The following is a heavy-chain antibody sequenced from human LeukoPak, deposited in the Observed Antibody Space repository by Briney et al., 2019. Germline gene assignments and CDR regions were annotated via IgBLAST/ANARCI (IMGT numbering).Heavy chain of an antibody. V-gene: IGHV4-34*01. D-gene: IGHD6-19*01. J-gene: IGHJ5*02. CDR3: ARRVSGWHHNWFDP. CDR1: GGSFSGYY. CDR2: INHSGST. Sequence: SETLSLTCAVYGGSFSGYYWSWIRQPPGKGLEWIGEINHSGSTNYNPSLKSRVTMSVDTSKNQFSLKLSSVTAADTAVYYCARRVSGWHHNWFDPWGQGTLVTVSS.